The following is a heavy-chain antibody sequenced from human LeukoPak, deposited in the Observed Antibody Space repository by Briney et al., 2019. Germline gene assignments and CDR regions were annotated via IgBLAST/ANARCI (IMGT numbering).Heavy chain of an antibody. V-gene: IGHV3-43*02. CDR2: ISGDGGST. CDR3: AKDIFGDGYNDYFVY. D-gene: IGHD5-24*01. CDR1: GFTFDDYA. J-gene: IGHJ4*02. Sequence: GGSLRLSCAASGFTFDDYAMHWVRQAPGKGLEWVSLISGDGGSTYYADSVKGRFTISRDNSKNSLYLQMNSLRTEDTALYYCAKDIFGDGYNDYFVYWGQGTLVTVSS.